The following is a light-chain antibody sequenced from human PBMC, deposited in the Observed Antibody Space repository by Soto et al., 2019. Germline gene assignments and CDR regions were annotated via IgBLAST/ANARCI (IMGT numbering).Light chain of an antibody. CDR1: QSISSY. CDR3: QQSYSTPFMYT. Sequence: DIQMTQSPSSLSASVGDRVTITCRASQSISSYLNWYQQKPGKAPKLLIYAASSLQSGVPSRFSGXXXXXXFTXTXXSLXXEXXATYYCQQSYSTPFMYTFGQGTKLEIK. V-gene: IGKV1-39*01. CDR2: AAS. J-gene: IGKJ2*01.